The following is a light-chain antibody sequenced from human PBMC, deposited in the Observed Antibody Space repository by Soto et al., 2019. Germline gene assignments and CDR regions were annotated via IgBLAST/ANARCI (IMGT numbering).Light chain of an antibody. CDR1: QSVSSN. CDR2: GAY. Sequence: EIVLTQSPGTLSLSPGQRVTLSCRASQSVSSNLAWYQQKPGQTPRLLIFGAYTRASGIPGRFSGSGSGTEFTLTISSLQSEDFAVYYCQQYDDWPSFGQGTKVDIK. J-gene: IGKJ1*01. V-gene: IGKV3-15*01. CDR3: QQYDDWPS.